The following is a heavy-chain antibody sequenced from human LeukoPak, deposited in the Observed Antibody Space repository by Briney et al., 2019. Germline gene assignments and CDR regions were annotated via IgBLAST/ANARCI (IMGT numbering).Heavy chain of an antibody. CDR3: ARVTMIVVGLYYFDY. V-gene: IGHV4-59*08. D-gene: IGHD3-22*01. CDR1: GGSISSYY. CDR2: IYYSGST. Sequence: PSETLSLTCTVSGGSISSYYWSWIRQPPGKGLEWIGYIYYSGSTNYNPSLKSRVTISLDTSKNQFSLKLSSVTAADTAVYYCARVTMIVVGLYYFDYWGQGALVTVSS. J-gene: IGHJ4*02.